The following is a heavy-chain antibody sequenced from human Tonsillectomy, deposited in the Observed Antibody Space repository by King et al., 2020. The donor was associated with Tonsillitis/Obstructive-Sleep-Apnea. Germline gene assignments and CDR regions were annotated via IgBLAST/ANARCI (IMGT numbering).Heavy chain of an antibody. CDR2: ISYDGSKT. D-gene: IGHD6-13*01. CDR3: ARDRSSSWSLDY. V-gene: IGHV3-30*03. Sequence: VQLVESGGGVVQPGRSLRLSCAASGFPFSSFGMHWVRQAPGKGLEWVAVISYDGSKTYYADSVKGRFTVSKDDSKNTLYLQMNSLRAEDAAVYYCARDRSSSWSLDYWGQGTLVTVSS. J-gene: IGHJ4*02. CDR1: GFPFSSFG.